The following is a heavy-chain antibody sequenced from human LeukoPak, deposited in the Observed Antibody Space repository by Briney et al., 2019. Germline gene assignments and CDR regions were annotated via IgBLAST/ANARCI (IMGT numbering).Heavy chain of an antibody. Sequence: PGGSLRLSCAVSGFTVSSSYMSWVRQAPGKGPEWVSIIYSGGDTYYADSVKVRFTISRDNSKNTLYLQMNSLRAEDTAVYYCTTERDGGPHYWGQGSLVTVSS. J-gene: IGHJ4*02. CDR2: IYSGGDT. D-gene: IGHD4-23*01. CDR3: TTERDGGPHY. V-gene: IGHV3-66*01. CDR1: GFTVSSSY.